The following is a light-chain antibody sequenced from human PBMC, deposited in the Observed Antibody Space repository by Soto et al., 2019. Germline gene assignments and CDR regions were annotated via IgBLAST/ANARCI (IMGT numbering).Light chain of an antibody. CDR3: HHTFNSPPWT. J-gene: IGKJ1*01. CDR2: DAS. V-gene: IGKV3-11*01. Sequence: EIVLTQSTATAPFSPGQSATLACRASQSVKTFLVWYQQKPGQAPRLLIYDASNRATGIPARFSGSGSGTDFTLTISSLQSEDFASYFCHHTFNSPPWTFGQGTKVDIK. CDR1: QSVKTF.